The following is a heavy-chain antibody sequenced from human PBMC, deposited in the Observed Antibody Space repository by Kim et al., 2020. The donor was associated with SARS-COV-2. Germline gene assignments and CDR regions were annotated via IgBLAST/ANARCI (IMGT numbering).Heavy chain of an antibody. V-gene: IGHV3-23*03. Sequence: GGSLRLSCAASGFTFSSYAMSWVRQAPGKGLEWVSIIYSGGSSTYYADSVKGRFTISRDNSKNTLYLQMNSLRAEDTAVYYCAKDFILGGYSYNPPLFFDPWGQGTLVTVSS. CDR2: IYSGGSST. CDR3: AKDFILGGYSYNPPLFFDP. J-gene: IGHJ5*02. CDR1: GFTFSSYA. D-gene: IGHD5-18*01.